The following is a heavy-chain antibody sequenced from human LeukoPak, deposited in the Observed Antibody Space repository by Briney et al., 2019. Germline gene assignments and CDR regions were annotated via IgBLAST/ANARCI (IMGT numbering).Heavy chain of an antibody. Sequence: PSETLSLTCTVSGGSISSNYWSWIRQPAGKGLEWIGRIYISGSTNYNPSLKSRVTMSVDTSKNQFSLNLSSVTAADTAVYYCAGEPTVTLWDYYMDVWGKGTTVTISS. CDR3: AGEPTVTLWDYYMDV. D-gene: IGHD4-17*01. CDR2: IYISGST. V-gene: IGHV4-4*07. J-gene: IGHJ6*03. CDR1: GGSISSNY.